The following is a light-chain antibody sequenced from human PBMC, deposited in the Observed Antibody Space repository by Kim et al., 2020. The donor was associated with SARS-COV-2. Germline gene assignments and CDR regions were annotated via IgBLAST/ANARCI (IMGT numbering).Light chain of an antibody. Sequence: VAPGQPAKLTCSGSQLKFKYVSWYHQTPGQSPILVIYEDSRRPSGIPERFSGSNTLDTATLTISGTQTVDEGDFYCLTWDSDTVVFGGGTQLTVL. V-gene: IGLV3-1*01. J-gene: IGLJ2*01. CDR1: QLKFKY. CDR2: EDS. CDR3: LTWDSDTVV.